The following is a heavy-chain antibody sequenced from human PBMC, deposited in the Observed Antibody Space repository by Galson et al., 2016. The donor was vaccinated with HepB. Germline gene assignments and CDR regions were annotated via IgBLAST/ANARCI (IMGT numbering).Heavy chain of an antibody. CDR1: GFTFSNYN. V-gene: IGHV3-21*01. J-gene: IGHJ4*02. CDR2: ISGSGSYI. D-gene: IGHD6-19*01. CDR3: ARDGGPYSSGWYVPFDY. Sequence: SLRLSCAASGFTFSNYNMNWVRQAPGKGLEWVASISGSGSYIYYADSVKGRFTISRDNSKNKLYLQMNNLRTKDTAVYYCARDGGPYSSGWYVPFDYWGQGTLVTVSS.